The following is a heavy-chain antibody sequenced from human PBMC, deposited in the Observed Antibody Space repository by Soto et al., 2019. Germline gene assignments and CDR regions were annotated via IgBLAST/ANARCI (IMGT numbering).Heavy chain of an antibody. D-gene: IGHD5-12*01. J-gene: IGHJ4*02. CDR2: MNPNSGNT. Sequence: QVQLVQSGAEAKKPGASVKVSCKASGCTFTSYDINWVRQATGQGLEWMGWMNPNSGNTGYAQKFQGRVTMTRNTSISTAYMELSSLRSEDTAVYYCARGYPRDGYNYGGVPWGQGTLVTVSS. CDR3: ARGYPRDGYNYGGVP. V-gene: IGHV1-8*01. CDR1: GCTFTSYD.